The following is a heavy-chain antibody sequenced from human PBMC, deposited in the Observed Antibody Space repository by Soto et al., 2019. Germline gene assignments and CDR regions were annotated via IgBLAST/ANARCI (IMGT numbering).Heavy chain of an antibody. CDR2: ISSSSSYI. D-gene: IGHD2-2*01. Sequence: EVQLVESGGGLVKPGGSLRLSCAASGFTFSSYSMNWVRQAPGKGLEWVSSISSSSSYIYYADSVKGRFTISRDNAKNSLYLQMNSLRAEYTAVYYCAPPSDCSSISCQYWGQATLVTVSS. CDR3: APPSDCSSISCQY. V-gene: IGHV3-21*01. J-gene: IGHJ4*02. CDR1: GFTFSSYS.